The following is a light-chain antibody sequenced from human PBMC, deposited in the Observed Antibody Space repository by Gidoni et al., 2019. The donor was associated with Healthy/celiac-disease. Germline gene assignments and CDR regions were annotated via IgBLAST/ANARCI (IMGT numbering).Light chain of an antibody. Sequence: EIMLPHSPGTLSLSPGERATLSCRASQSVSSSYLAWYQQKPGQAPRLLIYGASSRATGIPDRFSGSGSGIDFTLTISRLEPEDFAVYYCQQYGSSPRTFGQGTKLEIK. CDR3: QQYGSSPRT. J-gene: IGKJ2*01. CDR1: QSVSSSY. V-gene: IGKV3-20*01. CDR2: GAS.